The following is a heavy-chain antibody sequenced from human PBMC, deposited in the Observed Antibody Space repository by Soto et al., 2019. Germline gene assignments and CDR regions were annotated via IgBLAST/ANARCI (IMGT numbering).Heavy chain of an antibody. V-gene: IGHV3-11*05. D-gene: IGHD5-18*01. CDR1: GFTFSDYY. J-gene: IGHJ4*02. CDR2: ISSSSSYT. CDR3: ERDRGYSYGYPGFDY. Sequence: PGGSLRLSCAASGFTFSDYYMSWIRQAPGKGLEWVSYISSSSSYTNYADSVKGRFTISRDNAKNSLYLQMNSLRAEDTAVYYCERDRGYSYGYPGFDYWGQGTLVTVSS.